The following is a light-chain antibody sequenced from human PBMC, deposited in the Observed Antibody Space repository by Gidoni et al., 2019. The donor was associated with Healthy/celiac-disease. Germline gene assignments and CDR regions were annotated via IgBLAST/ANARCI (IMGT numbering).Light chain of an antibody. CDR2: DVS. V-gene: IGLV2-14*03. J-gene: IGLJ2*01. CDR3: SSYTSSSTLNVV. Sequence: QSALTQPASVSGSPGQSITISCTGTSSDVGGYNYVSWYQQLPGKAPKLMTHDVSNRPSGVSNRFSGSKSGNTASLTISGLQAEDEADYYCSSYTSSSTLNVVFGGGTKLTVL. CDR1: SSDVGGYNY.